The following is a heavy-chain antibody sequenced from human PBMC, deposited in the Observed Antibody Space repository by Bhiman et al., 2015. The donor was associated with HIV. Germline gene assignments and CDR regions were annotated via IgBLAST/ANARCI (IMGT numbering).Heavy chain of an antibody. CDR3: ARLPRGEGDY. D-gene: IGHD3-10*01. J-gene: IGHJ4*02. Sequence: QVQLVESGGGVVQPGGSLRLSCAASAFTFSINGMHWVRQAPGKGLEWVAFIRYDGSNKYYADSVKGRFTISRDNAKNSLYLQMNSLRVEDTAFYSCARLPRGEGDYWGQGTLVTVSS. CDR2: IRYDGSNK. V-gene: IGHV3-30*02. CDR1: AFTFSING.